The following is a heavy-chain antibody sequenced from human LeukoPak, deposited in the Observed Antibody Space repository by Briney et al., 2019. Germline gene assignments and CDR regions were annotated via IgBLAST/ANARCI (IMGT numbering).Heavy chain of an antibody. V-gene: IGHV4-4*02. CDR3: ARYSSSSWQWYFDL. CDR2: IYHSGST. CDR1: GGSISSSNW. D-gene: IGHD6-13*01. J-gene: IGHJ2*01. Sequence: SETLSLTCAVSGGSISSSNWWSWVRQPPGKGLEWIGEIYHSGSTNYNPSLKSRVTISVDKSKNQFSLKLSSVTAADTAVYYCARYSSSSWQWYFDLWGRGTLVTVSS.